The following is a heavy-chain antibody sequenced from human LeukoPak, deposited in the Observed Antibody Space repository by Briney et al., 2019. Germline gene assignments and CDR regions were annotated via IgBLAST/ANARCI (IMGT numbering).Heavy chain of an antibody. Sequence: SETLSPTCTVSGGSISRSRYYWGRLRHPPWKGLEWIGSIYYGGSTYYSPSLKSRVTISVDTSKNQFSLKLTSVTAADTAVYYCARVHYGSGSLYYYYYYMDVWGKGTTVTIS. V-gene: IGHV4-39*01. D-gene: IGHD3-10*01. CDR2: IYYGGST. CDR1: GGSISRSRYY. CDR3: ARVHYGSGSLYYYYYYMDV. J-gene: IGHJ6*03.